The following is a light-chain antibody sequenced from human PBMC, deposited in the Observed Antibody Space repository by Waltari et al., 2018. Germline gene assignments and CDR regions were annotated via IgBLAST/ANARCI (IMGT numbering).Light chain of an antibody. CDR2: GAS. CDR3: QQYNNWPRT. CDR1: QNVGSN. J-gene: IGKJ1*01. Sequence: EVVMTQSPVTLSVSPGERATLSCRASQNVGSNLAWYHQKPGQAPRLLVYGASTRATGIPDRISGSGSGTEFTLTISSLQSEDFAVYYCQQYNNWPRTFAQGTKVEIK. V-gene: IGKV3-15*01.